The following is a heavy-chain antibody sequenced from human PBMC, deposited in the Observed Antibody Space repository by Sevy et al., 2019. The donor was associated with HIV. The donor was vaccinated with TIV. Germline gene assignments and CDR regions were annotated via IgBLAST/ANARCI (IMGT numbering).Heavy chain of an antibody. J-gene: IGHJ4*02. CDR2: ISCDGSNK. D-gene: IGHD6-13*01. V-gene: IGHV3-30-3*01. CDR3: ARGTYGIAAGGGYFDY. CDR1: GFTFSSYA. Sequence: GGSLRLSCAASGFTFSSYAMHWVRQAPGKGLEWVAVISCDGSNKYYADSVKGRFTISRDNSKNTLYLQMNSLRAEDTAVYYCARGTYGIAAGGGYFDYWGQGTLVTVSS.